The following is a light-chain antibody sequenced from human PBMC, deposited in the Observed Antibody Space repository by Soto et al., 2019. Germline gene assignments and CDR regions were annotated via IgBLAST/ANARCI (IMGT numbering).Light chain of an antibody. J-gene: IGLJ1*01. CDR3: SSYTGSGTDV. V-gene: IGLV2-14*01. CDR2: DVS. Sequence: QSVLTQPASVSGSPGQSSTISCTGTSSDVGGYNYVSWYQQYPGKAPKLMIFDVSNRPSGVSDRFPGSKSGDTASLTISGLQAEDEADYYCSSYTGSGTDVFGTGTKVTVL. CDR1: SSDVGGYNY.